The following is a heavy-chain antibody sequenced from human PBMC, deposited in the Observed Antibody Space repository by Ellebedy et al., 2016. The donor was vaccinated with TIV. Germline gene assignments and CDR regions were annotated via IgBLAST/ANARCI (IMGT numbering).Heavy chain of an antibody. CDR1: GFTFSGYW. V-gene: IGHV3-74*01. D-gene: IGHD2-21*01. CDR2: IDNNGIGV. Sequence: GGSLRLSXAASGFTFSGYWMSWVRQAPGKGLEWVSRIDNNGIGVRYVDSVEGRFTISRDNAKNMVYLEMNSLRVDDTAVYFCTRILIGGDRAFDVWGQGTVVSVSS. J-gene: IGHJ3*01. CDR3: TRILIGGDRAFDV.